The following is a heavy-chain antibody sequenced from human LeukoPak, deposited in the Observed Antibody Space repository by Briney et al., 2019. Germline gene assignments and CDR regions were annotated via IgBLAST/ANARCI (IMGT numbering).Heavy chain of an antibody. Sequence: GGSLQISCKGSGYILTSYWIGWVRQMPGKGLEWMGIIYPGDSDTRYSPSFQGQVTISADKSISTAYLQWSSLKASDTAMYYCARHVRSGPAYYYDSSPSYGMTSGAKGPRSPSP. V-gene: IGHV5-51*01. CDR1: GYILTSYW. J-gene: IGHJ6*02. CDR3: ARHVRSGPAYYYDSSPSYGMTS. D-gene: IGHD3-22*01. CDR2: IYPGDSDT.